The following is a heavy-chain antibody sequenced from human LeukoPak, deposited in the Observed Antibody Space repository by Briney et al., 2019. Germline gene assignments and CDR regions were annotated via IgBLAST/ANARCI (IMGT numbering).Heavy chain of an antibody. CDR2: IYYSGST. CDR3: ARDDDYGGKLDY. V-gene: IGHV4-30-4*01. CDR1: GGSISSGDYY. J-gene: IGHJ4*02. Sequence: SQTPSLTCTVSGGSISSGDYYWSWIRQPPGKGLEWIGYIYYSGSTYYNPSLKSRVTISVDTSKNQFSLKLSSVTAADTAVYYCARDDDYGGKLDYWGQGTLVTVSS. D-gene: IGHD4-23*01.